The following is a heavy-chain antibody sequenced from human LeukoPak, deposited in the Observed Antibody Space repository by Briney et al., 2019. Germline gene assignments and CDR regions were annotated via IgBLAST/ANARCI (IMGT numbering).Heavy chain of an antibody. CDR1: GFTFSSYA. CDR3: ARVRYSSGWYPSDNWFDP. CDR2: ISSSSSYI. Sequence: PGGSLRLSCAASGFTFSSYAMSWVRQAPGKGLEWVSSISSSSSYIYYADSVKGRFTISRDNAKNSLYLQMNSLRAEDTAVYYCARVRYSSGWYPSDNWFDPWGQGTLVTVSS. D-gene: IGHD6-19*01. J-gene: IGHJ5*02. V-gene: IGHV3-21*01.